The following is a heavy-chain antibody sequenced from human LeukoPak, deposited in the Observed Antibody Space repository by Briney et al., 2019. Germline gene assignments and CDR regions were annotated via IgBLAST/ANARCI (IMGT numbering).Heavy chain of an antibody. CDR1: GFSFSTYG. CDR3: ARDLGGGSYYFDY. CDR2: ISGNSKTI. V-gene: IGHV3-48*01. D-gene: IGHD2-15*01. J-gene: IGHJ4*02. Sequence: GGSLRLSCAASGFSFSTYGMNWVRQAPGKGLEWVSYISGNSKTIYYADSVKGRFTISRDNSKNTLYLQMNSLRAEDTAVYYCARDLGGGSYYFDYWGQGTLVTVSS.